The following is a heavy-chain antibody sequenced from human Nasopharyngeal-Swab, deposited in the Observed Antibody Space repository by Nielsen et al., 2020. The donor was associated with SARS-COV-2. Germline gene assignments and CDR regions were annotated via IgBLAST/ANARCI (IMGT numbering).Heavy chain of an antibody. CDR2: ISYDGSNK. D-gene: IGHD4-23*01. CDR1: GFTFSSYG. J-gene: IGHJ4*02. V-gene: IGHV3-30*03. Sequence: GESLKISCAASGFTFSSYGMHWVRQAPGKGLEWVAVISYDGSNKYYADSVKGRFTISRDNSKNTLYLQMNSLRAEDTAVYYCARDIFSTVVIDYWGQGTLVTVSS. CDR3: ARDIFSTVVIDY.